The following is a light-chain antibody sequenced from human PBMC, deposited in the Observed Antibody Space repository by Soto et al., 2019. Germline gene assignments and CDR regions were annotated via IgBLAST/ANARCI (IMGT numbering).Light chain of an antibody. CDR1: SNDVGHSSF. CDR3: NAQADKGKDV. V-gene: IGLV2-8*01. Sequence: QSALTQPPSASGSPGQSVTISCTGNSNDVGHSSFISWYQQHPGKGPKLLIYEVSKRPSGVPDRFSGSKSGNTASLSVSGLQDEEEADYCCNAQADKGKDVFGAGTKLTVL. CDR2: EVS. J-gene: IGLJ1*01.